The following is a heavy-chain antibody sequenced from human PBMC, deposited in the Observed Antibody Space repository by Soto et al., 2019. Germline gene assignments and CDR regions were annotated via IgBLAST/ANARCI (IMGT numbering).Heavy chain of an antibody. Sequence: PVGSLRLSCVVSGFIPSSYAMSWVRQAPGKGLEWVSGISGSGGATSYADSVKGRFTISRDNSKNTLYLQMNSLSAEDTAINYSAKDAIMVSSSFNYFDFWGQGALVTVSS. J-gene: IGHJ4*02. CDR3: AKDAIMVSSSFNYFDF. D-gene: IGHD6-13*01. V-gene: IGHV3-23*01. CDR2: ISGSGGAT. CDR1: GFIPSSYA.